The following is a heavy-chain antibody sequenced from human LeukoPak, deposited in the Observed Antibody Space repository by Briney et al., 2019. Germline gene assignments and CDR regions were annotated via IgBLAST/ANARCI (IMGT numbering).Heavy chain of an antibody. CDR1: GCSFSNYW. D-gene: IGHD3-22*01. Sequence: GGSLRLSCAASGCSFSNYWMTWLRQAPGKGLEWVANIRGDESRKYYLDSVTGRFTISRDNAKNSLYLQMNSLRAEDTAVYYCARDANYHVSSDYYDAFDIWGQGTMVTVSS. CDR2: IRGDESRK. CDR3: ARDANYHVSSDYYDAFDI. J-gene: IGHJ3*02. V-gene: IGHV3-7*01.